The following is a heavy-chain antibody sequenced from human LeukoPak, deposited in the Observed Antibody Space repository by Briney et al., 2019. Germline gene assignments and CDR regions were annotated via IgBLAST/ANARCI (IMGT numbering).Heavy chain of an antibody. D-gene: IGHD2-15*01. CDR2: ISYDGSNK. Sequence: GGSLTLSCAASGFTFSSYAMHWVRQAPGKGLGWVAVISYDGSNKYYADSVKGRFTISRDNSKNTLYLQMNSLRAEDTAVYYCASQYRLIVVVVAASVSSDYGMDVWGQGTTVTVSS. V-gene: IGHV3-30-3*01. J-gene: IGHJ6*02. CDR1: GFTFSSYA. CDR3: ASQYRLIVVVVAASVSSDYGMDV.